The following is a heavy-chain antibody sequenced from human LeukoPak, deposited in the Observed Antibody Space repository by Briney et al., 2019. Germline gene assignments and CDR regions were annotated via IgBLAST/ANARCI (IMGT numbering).Heavy chain of an antibody. J-gene: IGHJ4*02. D-gene: IGHD2-21*02. Sequence: SETLSLTCTVSGGSISCYYWSWIRQPAGKGLEWIGRIYTSGSTNYNPSLKSRVTMSVDTSKNQFSLKLSSVTAADTAVYYCAAGMGVTAVYYFDYWGQGTLVTVSS. CDR3: AAGMGVTAVYYFDY. CDR2: IYTSGST. CDR1: GGSISCYY. V-gene: IGHV4-4*07.